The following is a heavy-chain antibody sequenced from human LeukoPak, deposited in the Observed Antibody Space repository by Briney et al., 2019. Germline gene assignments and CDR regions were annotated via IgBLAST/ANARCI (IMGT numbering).Heavy chain of an antibody. CDR3: ARDRGYCGGDCWSLYGMDV. Sequence: ASVTVSCTASGYTFTGYYMHWVRQAPGQGLEWMGRINPNSGGTNYAQKFQGRVTMTRDTSISTAYMELSRLRSDDTAVYYCARDRGYCGGDCWSLYGMDVWGQGTTVTVSS. V-gene: IGHV1-2*06. CDR2: INPNSGGT. J-gene: IGHJ6*02. CDR1: GYTFTGYY. D-gene: IGHD2-21*02.